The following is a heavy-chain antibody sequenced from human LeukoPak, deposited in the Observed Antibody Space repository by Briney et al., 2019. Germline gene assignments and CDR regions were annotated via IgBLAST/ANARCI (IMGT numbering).Heavy chain of an antibody. CDR3: ARGGGGYDTYYYYGMDV. CDR2: IYYRGST. J-gene: IGHJ6*02. V-gene: IGHV4-39*07. Sequence: SETLSLTCTVSGGSISSSSFYWGWIRQPLGKGLEWIGTIYYRGSTYYNPSLKNRVTISVDTSKNQFSLKLSSVTAADTAVYYCARGGGGYDTYYYYGMDVWGQGTTVTVSS. CDR1: GGSISSSSFY. D-gene: IGHD5-12*01.